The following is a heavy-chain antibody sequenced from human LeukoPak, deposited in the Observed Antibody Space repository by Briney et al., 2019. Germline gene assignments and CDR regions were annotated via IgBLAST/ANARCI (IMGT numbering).Heavy chain of an antibody. CDR1: GFTFSVYA. Sequence: GGSLRLSCAASGFTFSVYALSWGRQAPRGGGQWGSDISGIGSSTYYADSVRGRFTISRDNSDNTGYLQMNRLRAEDTAVYFCATYGAGTTSKTCIAAGVYDYWGQGSLVTVSS. D-gene: IGHD6-13*01. J-gene: IGHJ4*02. V-gene: IGHV3-23*01. CDR3: ATYGAGTTSKTCIAAGVYDY. CDR2: ISGIGSST.